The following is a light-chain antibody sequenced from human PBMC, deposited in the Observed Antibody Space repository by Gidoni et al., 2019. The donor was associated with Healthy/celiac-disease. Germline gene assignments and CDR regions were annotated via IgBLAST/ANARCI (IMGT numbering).Light chain of an antibody. CDR3: QQYDNLPLT. CDR1: QDISNY. J-gene: IGKJ4*01. CDR2: DAS. V-gene: IGKV1-33*01. Sequence: DIQMTQSPSSLSASVGDRVTITCQASQDISNYLNWYQQQPGKAPKLLIYDASNLETGVPSRFSGSGSGTYFTFTISSLQPEDISTYYFQQYDNLPLTFGGGTKVEIK.